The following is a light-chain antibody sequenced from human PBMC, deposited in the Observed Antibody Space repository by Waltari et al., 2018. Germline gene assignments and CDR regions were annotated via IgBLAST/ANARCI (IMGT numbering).Light chain of an antibody. CDR2: GAS. CDR1: QSLSSN. CDR3: QERGRT. V-gene: IGKV3-15*01. J-gene: IGKJ1*01. Sequence: ENVLTQSPATLSVSPGEGATLSSKASQSLSSNLAWYQQKPGQLPRLLIYGASTRATGIPARFSGSGSGTELTLTISSLQAEDFAVYYCQERGRTFGQGTKVEIK.